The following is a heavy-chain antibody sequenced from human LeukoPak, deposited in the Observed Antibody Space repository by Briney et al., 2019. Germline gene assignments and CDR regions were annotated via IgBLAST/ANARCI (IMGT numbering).Heavy chain of an antibody. V-gene: IGHV1-8*01. J-gene: IGHJ6*02. D-gene: IGHD4-17*01. CDR2: MNPNSGNT. Sequence: ASVKVSCKASGYTFTSYDINCVRQATGQGLEWMGWMNPNSGNTGYAQKFQGRVTMTRNTPISTAYMELSSLRSEDTAVYYCARAYGDYGYPYYYYGMDVWGQGTTVTVSS. CDR3: ARAYGDYGYPYYYYGMDV. CDR1: GYTFTSYD.